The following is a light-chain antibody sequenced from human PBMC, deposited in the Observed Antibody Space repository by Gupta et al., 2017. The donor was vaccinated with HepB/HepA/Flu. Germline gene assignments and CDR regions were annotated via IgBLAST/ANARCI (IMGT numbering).Light chain of an antibody. Sequence: QSDLTQPPPASGSPGPPVSISCNGTSSDVGSYYLVSWFQQHPGKAPKLMVYAVNERPSGVPDRFSGSKSGNTASLTVSGLQAEDEADYYCFSYAGSDNWVFGTGTKVTVL. CDR3: FSYAGSDNWV. CDR2: AVN. CDR1: SSDVGSYYL. J-gene: IGLJ1*01. V-gene: IGLV2-8*01.